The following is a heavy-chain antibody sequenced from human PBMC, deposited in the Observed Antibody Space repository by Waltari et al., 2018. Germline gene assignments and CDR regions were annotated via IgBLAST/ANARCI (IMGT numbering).Heavy chain of an antibody. CDR2: MIYSGGNT. J-gene: IGHJ4*02. V-gene: IGHV3-23*03. CDR3: AKGGDSGSYGFFDF. D-gene: IGHD1-26*01. CDR1: GFTFSSND. Sequence: EVQLLESGGGLVQPGGSLRLSCEASGFTFSSNDMTWVRQAQGKGLEWVSMIYSGGNTYYADSVKGRFTVSRDNSKNTLYLQMNSLRGEDTAVYYCAKGGDSGSYGFFDFWGQGTLVSVSS.